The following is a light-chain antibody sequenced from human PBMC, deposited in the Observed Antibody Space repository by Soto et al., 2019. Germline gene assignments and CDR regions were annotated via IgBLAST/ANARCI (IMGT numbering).Light chain of an antibody. CDR3: SSYTSSTSYV. CDR1: SSYVGGYNN. V-gene: IGLV2-14*01. J-gene: IGLJ1*01. CDR2: EVS. Sequence: QSSLTQPPSVSVSPGQSITMSCTGTSSYVGGYNNVSLNQQYPGKGRKRMIYEVSNRPSGVSNRFSGSKSGNTASLTISGLQAEDEADYYCSSYTSSTSYVFGPGTKVTVL.